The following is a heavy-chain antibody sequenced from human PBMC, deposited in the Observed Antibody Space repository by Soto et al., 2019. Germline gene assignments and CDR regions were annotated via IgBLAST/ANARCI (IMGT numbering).Heavy chain of an antibody. Sequence: PGGSLRLSCAASGFDASVNFMTWVRQAPGRGLEWVSTINNADSTFYADSVKGRFTISGDNSKNTLYLQMNSLRAEDTAVYYCAKDPYGSGSFDYWGQGTLVTVSS. CDR3: AKDPYGSGSFDY. CDR2: INNADST. D-gene: IGHD3-10*01. J-gene: IGHJ4*02. V-gene: IGHV3-66*01. CDR1: GFDASVNF.